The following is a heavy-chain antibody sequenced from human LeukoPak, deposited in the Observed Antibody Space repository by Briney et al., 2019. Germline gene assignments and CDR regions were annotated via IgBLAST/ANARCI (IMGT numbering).Heavy chain of an antibody. CDR3: ARAWGWLRPLDY. CDR1: GFTFSSYA. V-gene: IGHV3-30-3*01. J-gene: IGHJ4*02. CDR2: ISYDGSNK. Sequence: GRSLRLSCAASGFTFSSYAMHWVRQAPGKGLEWVAVISYDGSNKYYADSVKGRFTISRDNSKNTLYLQMNSLRAGDTAVYYCARAWGWLRPLDYWGQGTLVTVSS. D-gene: IGHD5-12*01.